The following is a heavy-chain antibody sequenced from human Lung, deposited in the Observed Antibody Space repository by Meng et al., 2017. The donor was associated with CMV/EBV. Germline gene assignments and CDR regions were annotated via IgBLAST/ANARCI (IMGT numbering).Heavy chain of an antibody. CDR1: GINFNTYW. J-gene: IGHJ3*02. CDR3: AREPGRGAFDI. Sequence: GESXKISCAVSGINFNTYWMHWVRQVPGKGLVWLSRIYSDGISTRYADSVKGRLTISRENTKNTLYLQMNGLRAEDTAVYYCAREPGRGAFDIWGQRTMVTVSS. D-gene: IGHD3-10*01. CDR2: IYSDGIST. V-gene: IGHV3-74*01.